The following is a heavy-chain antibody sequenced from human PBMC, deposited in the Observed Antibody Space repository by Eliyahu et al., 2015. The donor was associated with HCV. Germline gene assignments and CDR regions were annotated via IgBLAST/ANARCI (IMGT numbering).Heavy chain of an antibody. CDR1: GYTFTDNY. CDR2: VNPHSGDS. J-gene: IGHJ4*02. Sequence: VQLVQSVAEVRKPGASVKISCKTSGYTFTDNYIHWLRQAPGQGLXWMGVVNPHSGDSRAAQMFQARVTLTRVTSTRTFYMELRGLRYEDTAVYYCARVGSLMTVTAGLAYASGWAEDYWGQGTLVTVS. CDR3: ARVGSLMTVTAGLAYASGWAEDY. V-gene: IGHV1-46*01. D-gene: IGHD6-19*01.